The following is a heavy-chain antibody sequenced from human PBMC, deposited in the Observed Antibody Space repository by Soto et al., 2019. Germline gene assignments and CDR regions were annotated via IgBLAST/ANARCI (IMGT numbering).Heavy chain of an antibody. J-gene: IGHJ5*02. CDR2: IWYDGSNK. D-gene: IGHD2-21*02. V-gene: IGHV3-33*01. CDR1: GFTFSSYG. Sequence: GGSLRLSCAASGFTFSSYGMHWVRQAPGKGLEWVAVIWYDGSNKYYADSVKGRFTISRDNSKNTLYLQMNSLRAEDTAVYYCARDSVVVTAISDNRFDPWGQGTLVTVSS. CDR3: ARDSVVVTAISDNRFDP.